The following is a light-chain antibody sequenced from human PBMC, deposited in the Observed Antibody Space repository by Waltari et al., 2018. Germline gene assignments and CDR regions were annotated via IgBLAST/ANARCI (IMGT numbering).Light chain of an antibody. Sequence: EIVMTQSPATLSVSPGDRATLPCRASQRVSSNLAWYQQKPGQAPRLLMYAASTRATGIPARFSGSGSGTEFTLTISSLQSEDFAVYYCQQYNNWPPWTFGQGTKVEIK. V-gene: IGKV3-15*01. CDR1: QRVSSN. CDR3: QQYNNWPPWT. CDR2: AAS. J-gene: IGKJ1*01.